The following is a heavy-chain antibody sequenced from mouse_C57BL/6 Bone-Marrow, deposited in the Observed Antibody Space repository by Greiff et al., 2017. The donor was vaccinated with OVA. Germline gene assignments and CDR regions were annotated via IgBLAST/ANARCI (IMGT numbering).Heavy chain of an antibody. Sequence: VQLQQSGPELVKPGASVKISCKASGYSFTSYYIHWVKQRPGQGLEWIGWIYPGSGNTKYNEKFKGKATLTADTSSSTAYMQLSSLTSEDSAVYDCARREGLGRGDWYFDVWGTGTTVTVSS. V-gene: IGHV1-66*01. CDR2: IYPGSGNT. CDR1: GYSFTSYY. CDR3: ARREGLGRGDWYFDV. D-gene: IGHD4-1*01. J-gene: IGHJ1*03.